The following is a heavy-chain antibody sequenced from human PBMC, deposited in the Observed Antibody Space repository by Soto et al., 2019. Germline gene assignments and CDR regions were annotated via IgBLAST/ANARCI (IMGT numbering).Heavy chain of an antibody. J-gene: IGHJ6*02. CDR2: IYYSGKT. D-gene: IGHD2-21*02. CDR1: GVSVSSGIYY. CDR3: ARDRRTAAGYYYYYGMAV. Sequence: PSETLSLTCTVSGVSVSSGIYYWTWIRHPPGNGLEWIGYIYYSGKTKYNPSLKSRVTISVDTSKNQFSLKLSSVTDADKAVYYCARDRRTAAGYYYYYGMAVWGQGTTITV. V-gene: IGHV4-61*01.